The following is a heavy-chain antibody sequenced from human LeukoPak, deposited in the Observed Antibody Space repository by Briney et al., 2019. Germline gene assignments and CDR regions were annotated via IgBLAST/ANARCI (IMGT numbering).Heavy chain of an antibody. Sequence: ASVKVPCKASGYTFTGYYMHWVRQAPGQGLEWVGWINPNSGGTNYAQKFQGRVTMTRDTSISTAYMELSRLRSDDTAVYYCARPSRRPEDAFDIWGQGTMVTVSS. D-gene: IGHD1-14*01. CDR3: ARPSRRPEDAFDI. CDR1: GYTFTGYY. J-gene: IGHJ3*02. CDR2: INPNSGGT. V-gene: IGHV1-2*02.